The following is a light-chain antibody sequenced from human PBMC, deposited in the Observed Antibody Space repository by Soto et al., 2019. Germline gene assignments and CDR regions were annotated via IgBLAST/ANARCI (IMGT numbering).Light chain of an antibody. CDR3: QTWGTGITVV. Sequence: QPVLTQSPSASASLGASVKLTCTLSSGHSSYAIAWHQQQPEKGPRYLMKLNSDGSHSKGDGIPDRFSGSSSGAERYLTISSLQSEDEADYYCQTWGTGITVVFGGGTKVTVL. V-gene: IGLV4-69*01. J-gene: IGLJ2*01. CDR1: SGHSSYA. CDR2: LNSDGSH.